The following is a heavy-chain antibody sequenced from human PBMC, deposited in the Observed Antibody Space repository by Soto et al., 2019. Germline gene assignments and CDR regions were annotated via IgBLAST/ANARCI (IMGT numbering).Heavy chain of an antibody. J-gene: IGHJ4*02. CDR1: GFTFSSYG. D-gene: IGHD2-15*01. V-gene: IGHV3-33*01. CDR3: ARECSGGSCYSVYFDY. CDR2: IWYDGSNK. Sequence: GGSLRLSCAASGFTFSSYGMHWVRQAPGKGLEWVAVIWYDGSNKYYADSVKGRFTISRDNSKNTLYLQMNSLRAEDTAVYYCARECSGGSCYSVYFDYWGQGTLVTVSS.